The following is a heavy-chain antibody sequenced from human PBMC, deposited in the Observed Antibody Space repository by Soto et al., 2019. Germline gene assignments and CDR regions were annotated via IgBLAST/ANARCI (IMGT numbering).Heavy chain of an antibody. CDR1: GASISSYF. V-gene: IGHV4-4*07. CDR2: ISTSGTT. CDR3: AREAGPDRWFDP. D-gene: IGHD6-19*01. Sequence: PSETLSLTCTVSGASISSYFWTWIRQPAGKGLDWIGRISTSGTTNYNPSLKSRVTMSVDTSKNHFSLNLCSVTAADTAVYYCAREAGPDRWFDPWGQGTQVTVSS. J-gene: IGHJ5*02.